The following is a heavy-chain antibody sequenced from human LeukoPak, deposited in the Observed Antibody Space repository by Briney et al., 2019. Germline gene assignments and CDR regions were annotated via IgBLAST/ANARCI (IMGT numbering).Heavy chain of an antibody. J-gene: IGHJ2*01. CDR1: GFTFSSYE. D-gene: IGHD3-22*01. CDR3: AKDGYYDSSAYYYVRYFDL. CDR2: MSGSGGST. Sequence: GGSLRLSCAASGFTFSSYEMNWVRQAPGRGPEWVSAMSGSGGSTYYADSVKGRFTISRDNSKNTLYLQMNSLRAEDTAVYYCAKDGYYDSSAYYYVRYFDLWGRGTLVTVSS. V-gene: IGHV3-23*01.